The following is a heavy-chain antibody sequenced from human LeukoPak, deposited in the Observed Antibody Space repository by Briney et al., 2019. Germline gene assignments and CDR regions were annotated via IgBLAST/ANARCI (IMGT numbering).Heavy chain of an antibody. CDR2: IYYSGST. V-gene: IGHV4-59*08. CDR1: GGSISRYA. D-gene: IGHD3-10*01. J-gene: IGHJ4*02. Sequence: PWETLSLTCTVSGGSISRYAWSWIRQPPGKGLEWIATIYYSGSTNYNPSLKSRVTISVDTSKNQFFLMLSSVTAADPAVQLCGRHQDGDPYYFDYWGQGTLVTVSS. CDR3: GRHQDGDPYYFDY.